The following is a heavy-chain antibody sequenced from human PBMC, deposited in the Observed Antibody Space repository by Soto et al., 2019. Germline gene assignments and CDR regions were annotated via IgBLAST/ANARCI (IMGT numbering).Heavy chain of an antibody. CDR1: GYTFTNND. V-gene: IGHV1-8*01. J-gene: IGHJ4*02. CDR2: MNPKSGNT. D-gene: IGHD5-12*01. CDR3: ARAPVDRYSADYFDN. Sequence: QVQLVQSGAEVKRPGASVKVSCKASGYTFTNNDINWVRQATGQRPEWMGWMNPKSGNTGYAQRFQGRVSMTRDNSITTASMELRGLRSDDTALYYCARAPVDRYSADYFDNWGQGTLVTVSS.